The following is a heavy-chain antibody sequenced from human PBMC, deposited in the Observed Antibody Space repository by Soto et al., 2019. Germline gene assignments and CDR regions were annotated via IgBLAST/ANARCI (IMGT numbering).Heavy chain of an antibody. CDR2: IYCSGST. CDR3: ARTAPPGTTGGGYYYYGMDV. J-gene: IGHJ6*02. CDR1: GGSISSGGYY. Sequence: SETLSLTCTVSGGSISSGGYYWSWIRQHPGKGLEWIGYIYCSGSTYYNPSLKSRVTISVDTSKNQFSLKLSSVTAADTAVYYCARTAPPGTTGGGYYYYGMDVWGQGTTVTVSS. D-gene: IGHD1-7*01. V-gene: IGHV4-31*03.